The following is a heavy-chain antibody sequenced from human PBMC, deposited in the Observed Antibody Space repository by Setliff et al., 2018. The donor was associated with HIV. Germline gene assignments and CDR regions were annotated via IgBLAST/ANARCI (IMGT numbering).Heavy chain of an antibody. CDR3: ARVQQQLLQEDDYSDY. D-gene: IGHD6-13*01. CDR1: GFTFSPYA. J-gene: IGHJ4*02. Sequence: PGGSLRLSCATSGFTFSPYAIHWVRQAPSMGLEWVAMIWADEITKFYAGSVKGRFTISRDNFRNTLYLQMHSLRPEDTADYYCARVQQQLLQEDDYSDYWGQGTRVTVSS. V-gene: IGHV3-30*02. CDR2: IWADEITK.